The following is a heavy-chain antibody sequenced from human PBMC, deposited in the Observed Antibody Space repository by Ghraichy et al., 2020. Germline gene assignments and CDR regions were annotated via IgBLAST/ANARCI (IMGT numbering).Heavy chain of an antibody. V-gene: IGHV3-23*01. D-gene: IGHD6-6*01. CDR1: GFTFSSYA. Sequence: GGSLRLSCAASGFTFSSYAMTWVRQAPGMGLEWVSTTTGSGGSAYYADSVKGRFTISRDNSKNTLFLQMNSLRAEDTALYYCAKDCVSSITTRSFDYWGQGTLVTVSS. CDR2: TTGSGGSA. J-gene: IGHJ4*02. CDR3: AKDCVSSITTRSFDY.